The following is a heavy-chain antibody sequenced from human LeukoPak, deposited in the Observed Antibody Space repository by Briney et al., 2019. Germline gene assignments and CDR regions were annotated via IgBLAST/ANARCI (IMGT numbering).Heavy chain of an antibody. CDR3: ARELGCSTTSCFSPPGGWFDP. CDR2: IIPTFGTA. D-gene: IGHD2-2*01. V-gene: IGHV1-69*13. J-gene: IGHJ5*02. CDR1: GGTFYNYA. Sequence: GASVKVSCKASGGTFYNYALTWLRQAPGQGPEWMGAIIPTFGTANYAQKFQGRVTITADESTNTAYMELISLRSEDTAVYYCARELGCSTTSCFSPPGGWFDPWGQGTLVTVSS.